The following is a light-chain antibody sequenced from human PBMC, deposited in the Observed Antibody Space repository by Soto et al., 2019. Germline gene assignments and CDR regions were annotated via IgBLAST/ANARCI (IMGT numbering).Light chain of an antibody. CDR2: DAS. V-gene: IGKV1-33*01. CDR1: QDINNY. J-gene: IGKJ4*01. Sequence: DIPMTQSPSSLSASVGDRVTITCQASQDINNYLNWYQQRPGKAPKVLIYDASNLEVGVPSRFSGSGSVTQFSFTISSLQPEDFATYYCQQYDGLPLSFGGGTKVEIK. CDR3: QQYDGLPLS.